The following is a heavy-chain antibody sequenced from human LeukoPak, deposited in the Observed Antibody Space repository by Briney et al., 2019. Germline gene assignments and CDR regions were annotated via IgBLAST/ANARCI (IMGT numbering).Heavy chain of an antibody. J-gene: IGHJ4*02. CDR3: ARKKSRGPLDY. CDR2: INPESGGA. CDR1: GYTFTDYY. V-gene: IGHV1-2*06. Sequence: ASVKVSCKASGYTFTDYYMHWVRQAPGQGLEWMGRINPESGGAIYAQNFQGRVTVTRDTSIVTAYMELSSLTSDDTAVYYCARKKSRGPLDYWGQGTLVTVSS.